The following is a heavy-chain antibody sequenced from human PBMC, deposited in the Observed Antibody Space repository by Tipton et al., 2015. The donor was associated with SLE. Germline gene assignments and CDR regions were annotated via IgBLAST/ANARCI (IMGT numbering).Heavy chain of an antibody. CDR1: GFTVSSNY. D-gene: IGHD1-26*01. J-gene: IGHJ4*02. CDR3: ARGLYSGSYSYYFDY. CDR2: IYSGGST. V-gene: IGHV3-53*04. Sequence: AVSGFTVSSNYMSWVRQAPGKGLEWVSVIYSGGSTYYADSVKGRFTISRHNSKNTLYLQMNSLRAEDTAVYYCARGLYSGSYSYYFDYWGQGTLVTVSS.